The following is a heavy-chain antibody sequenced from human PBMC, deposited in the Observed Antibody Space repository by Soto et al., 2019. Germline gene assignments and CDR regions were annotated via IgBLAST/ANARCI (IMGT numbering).Heavy chain of an antibody. CDR1: GFTVSSNY. CDR2: IYSGGST. D-gene: IGHD1-26*01. CDR3: ARDFGPCSGSYLDAFDI. Sequence: EVQLVESGGGLVQPGGSLRLSCAASGFTVSSNYMSWVRQAPGKGLEWVSVIYSGGSTYYADSVKGRFTISRHNSKNTLYLPMNSLRAEDTAVYYCARDFGPCSGSYLDAFDIWGQGTMVTVSS. J-gene: IGHJ3*02. V-gene: IGHV3-53*04.